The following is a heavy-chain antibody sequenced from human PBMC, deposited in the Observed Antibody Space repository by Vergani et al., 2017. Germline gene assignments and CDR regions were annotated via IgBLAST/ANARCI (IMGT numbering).Heavy chain of an antibody. D-gene: IGHD6-19*01. Sequence: QVQLQQWGAGLLKTSETLSLTCAVYGGSFSGYYWSWLRQPPGKGLEWIGEINHSGSTNYNPSLKSRVTISVDTSKNPFSLKLSSVTAADTAVYYCARHPTDSSGWYDLDYWGQGTLVTVSS. CDR2: INHSGST. CDR3: ARHPTDSSGWYDLDY. V-gene: IGHV4-34*01. CDR1: GGSFSGYY. J-gene: IGHJ4*02.